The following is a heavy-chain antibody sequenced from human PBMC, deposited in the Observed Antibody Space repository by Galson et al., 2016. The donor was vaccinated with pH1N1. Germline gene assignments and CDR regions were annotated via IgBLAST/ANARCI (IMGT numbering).Heavy chain of an antibody. CDR2: IYYSGST. D-gene: IGHD6-13*01. V-gene: IGHV4-31*03. J-gene: IGHJ4*02. Sequence: TLSLTCTVSGGSISSGGYYWSWIRQHPGKGLEWIGYIYYSGSTYYNPSLKSRVTISVDTSKNQFSLKLSSVTAADTAVYYCARQRAAAGTFYSDYWGQGTLVTVSS. CDR3: ARQRAAAGTFYSDY. CDR1: GGSISSGGYY.